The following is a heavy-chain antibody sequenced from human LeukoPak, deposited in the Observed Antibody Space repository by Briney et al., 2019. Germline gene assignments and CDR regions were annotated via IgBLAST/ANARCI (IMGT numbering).Heavy chain of an antibody. CDR1: VYTFTNYH. J-gene: IGHJ4*02. V-gene: IGHV1-8*03. Sequence: ASVPVSRKASVYTFTNYHINWVRQATGQGLEWMGWMNPNNGDSGYAQKFQGRVTITRDTSISTSYMELRSLRSDDTAVYFCARTTSFTASGYDYWGQGTLVTVSS. CDR2: MNPNNGDS. D-gene: IGHD6-25*01. CDR3: ARTTSFTASGYDY.